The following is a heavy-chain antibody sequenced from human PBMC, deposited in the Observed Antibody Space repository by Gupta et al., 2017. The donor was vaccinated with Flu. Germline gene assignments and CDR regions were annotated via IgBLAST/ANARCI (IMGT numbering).Heavy chain of an antibody. CDR1: GFTFT. V-gene: IGHV3-23*01. CDR3: AKGGDFWGTTNWFDP. J-gene: IGHJ5*02. Sequence: EVQLLESGGGLVQPGGSLRLSCAASGFTFTMSWVRQAPGKGLEWVSAIGGFGGSPYYADSVKGRFTISRDNSKNMLYLQMNSLRAEDTAVYYCAKGGDFWGTTNWFDPWGQGTLVTVSS. CDR2: IGGFGGSP. D-gene: IGHD3-3*01.